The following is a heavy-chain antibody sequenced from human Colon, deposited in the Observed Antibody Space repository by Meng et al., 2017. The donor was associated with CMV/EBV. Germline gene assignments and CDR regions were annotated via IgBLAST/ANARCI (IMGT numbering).Heavy chain of an antibody. CDR1: GGPNNSYA. J-gene: IGHJ6*02. CDR3: ARRIVGALGMDV. V-gene: IGHV1-69*05. Sequence: SVQVSCKASGGPNNSYAISWVRWAPGQGLEWMGGVIPIYGMVNYAQKFQGRVTITTDESTKTAYLELSSLRFEDTARYYCARRIVGALGMDVWGQGTTVTVSS. D-gene: IGHD1-26*01. CDR2: VIPIYGMV.